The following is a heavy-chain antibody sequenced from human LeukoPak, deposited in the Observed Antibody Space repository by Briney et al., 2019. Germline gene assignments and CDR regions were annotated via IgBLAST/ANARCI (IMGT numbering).Heavy chain of an antibody. J-gene: IGHJ5*02. CDR2: IYYSGST. Sequence: PSETLSLTCTVSGGSISSSSYYWGWIRQPPGKGLEWIGSIYYSGSTYYNPSLKSRVTISVDTSKNQFSLKLSSVSAADTAVYYCARDRGIVGATTDWFDPWGQGTLVTVSS. CDR3: ARDRGIVGATTDWFDP. CDR1: GGSISSSSYY. V-gene: IGHV4-39*02. D-gene: IGHD1-26*01.